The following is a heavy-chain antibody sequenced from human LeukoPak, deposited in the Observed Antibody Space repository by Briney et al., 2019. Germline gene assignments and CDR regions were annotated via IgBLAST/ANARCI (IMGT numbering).Heavy chain of an antibody. Sequence: GGSLRLSCVASRFIFRSYWMSWVRQAPGKGLEWVANIKQDGSEKYYVDSVKGRFTISRDNAKNSLYLQMSSLRAEDTAVYYCARDFYGDYALSAFDIWGQGTMVTVSS. CDR3: ARDFYGDYALSAFDI. D-gene: IGHD4-17*01. CDR2: IKQDGSEK. J-gene: IGHJ3*02. V-gene: IGHV3-7*01. CDR1: RFIFRSYW.